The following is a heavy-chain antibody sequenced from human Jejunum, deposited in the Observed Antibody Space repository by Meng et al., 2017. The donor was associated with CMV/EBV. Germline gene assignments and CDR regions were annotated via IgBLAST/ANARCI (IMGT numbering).Heavy chain of an antibody. J-gene: IGHJ4*02. CDR2: ISHTGRT. Sequence: INSMNYYWGWIRQPPGKGLEWIGSISHTGRTHNNPSLKSRVTISVDTSNAQFSLRLRSVTAADTAVYYCARHFSYDYWDGYNPYHFDYWGQGTLVTVSS. CDR1: INSMNYY. V-gene: IGHV4-39*01. D-gene: IGHD3-3*01. CDR3: ARHFSYDYWDGYNPYHFDY.